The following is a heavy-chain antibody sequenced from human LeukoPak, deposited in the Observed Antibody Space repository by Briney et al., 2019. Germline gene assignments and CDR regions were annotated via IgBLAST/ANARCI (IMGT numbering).Heavy chain of an antibody. V-gene: IGHV3-21*01. J-gene: IGHJ4*02. CDR2: ISSSSSYI. CDR1: GFTFSSYA. Sequence: TGGSLRLSCAASGFTFSSYAMSWVRQAPGKGLEWVSSISSSSSYIYYADSVKGRFTISRDNAKNSLYLQMNSLRAEDTAVYYCARSTMVRGVFDYWGQGTLVTVSS. CDR3: ARSTMVRGVFDY. D-gene: IGHD3-10*01.